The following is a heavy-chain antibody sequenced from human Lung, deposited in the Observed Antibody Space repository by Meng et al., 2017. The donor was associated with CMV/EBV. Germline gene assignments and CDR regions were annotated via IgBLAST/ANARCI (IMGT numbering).Heavy chain of an antibody. CDR1: GFTFGDNA. V-gene: IGHV3-49*04. Sequence: GGSLRLXCTASGFTFGDNAMNWVRQAPGKGLEWVGFIRSKAYGGTTEYAASVEGRFTISRDDSKSIAYLQMNSLKTEDTAVYYCSRFRGYPLYYYALDVWGKGNXVNGSS. D-gene: IGHD5-18*01. CDR2: IRSKAYGGTT. CDR3: SRFRGYPLYYYALDV. J-gene: IGHJ6*04.